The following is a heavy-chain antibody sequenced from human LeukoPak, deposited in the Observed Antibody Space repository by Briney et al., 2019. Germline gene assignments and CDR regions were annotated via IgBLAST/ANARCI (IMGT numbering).Heavy chain of an antibody. CDR1: GFTFSSYA. V-gene: IGHV3-23*01. CDR3: AKDRTVYDILTALVDY. CDR2: ISGSGGST. D-gene: IGHD3-9*01. Sequence: GGSLRLSCAASGFTFSSYAMSWVRQAPGKGLEWVSAISGSGGSTYYADSVKGRFTISRDNSKNTLYLQMNSLRAEDTAVYYCAKDRTVYDILTALVDYWGQGTLVTVSS. J-gene: IGHJ4*02.